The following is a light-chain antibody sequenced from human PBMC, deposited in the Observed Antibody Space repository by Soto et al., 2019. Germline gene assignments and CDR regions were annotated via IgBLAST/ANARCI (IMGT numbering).Light chain of an antibody. Sequence: ETVMTQSPATLSVSPGERATLSCRASQSVSTNLAWYQQKPGQAPRLLIYDISLRGTGIPTRFSGSGSGTEFTLTISSLQSEDFAMYYCQRYDSLRTFGQGTKVDIK. CDR1: QSVSTN. CDR3: QRYDSLRT. V-gene: IGKV3D-15*01. J-gene: IGKJ1*01. CDR2: DIS.